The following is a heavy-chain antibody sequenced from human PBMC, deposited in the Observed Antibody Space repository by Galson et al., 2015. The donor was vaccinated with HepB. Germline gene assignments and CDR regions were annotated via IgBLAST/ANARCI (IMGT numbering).Heavy chain of an antibody. J-gene: IGHJ5*02. CDR1: GGTFSSYA. CDR2: IIPIFGTA. CDR3: ARMLRFLEWSINWFDP. V-gene: IGHV1-69*13. D-gene: IGHD3-3*01. Sequence: SVKVSCKASGGTFSSYAISWVRQAPGQGLEWMGGIIPIFGTANYAQKFQGRVTITADESTSTAYMELSSLRSEDTAVYYCARMLRFLEWSINWFDPWGQGTLVTVSS.